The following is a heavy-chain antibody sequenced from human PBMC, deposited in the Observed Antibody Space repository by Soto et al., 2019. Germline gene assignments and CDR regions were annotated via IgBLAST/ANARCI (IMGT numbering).Heavy chain of an antibody. J-gene: IGHJ3*02. V-gene: IGHV1-18*01. CDR1: GYTFTSYG. CDR2: ISAYNGNT. D-gene: IGHD3-22*01. CDR3: AREYYYDSSGAFDI. Sequence: ASVKVSCKASGYTFTSYGISWLRQAPGQGLEWMGWISAYNGNTNYAQKLQGRVTMTTDTSTSTAYMELRSLRSDDTAVYYCAREYYYDSSGAFDIWGQGTMVTVSS.